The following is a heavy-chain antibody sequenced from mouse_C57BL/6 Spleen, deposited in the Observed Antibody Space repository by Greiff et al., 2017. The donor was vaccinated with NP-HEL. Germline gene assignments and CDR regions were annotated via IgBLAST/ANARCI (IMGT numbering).Heavy chain of an antibody. V-gene: IGHV2-3*01. J-gene: IGHJ4*01. CDR2: IWGDGSS. D-gene: IGHD2-4*01. Sequence: VQLVESGPGLVAPSPSLSISCTVSGFSLTSYCVSWVRQPPGQGLEWLGVIWGDGSSNYHSALLSSMSIRKDNTKCHAVFMLISMQTDETATYYCANLLRRRCYCDMDYWGQGTSVTVSS. CDR1: GFSLTSYC. CDR3: ANLLRRRCYCDMDY.